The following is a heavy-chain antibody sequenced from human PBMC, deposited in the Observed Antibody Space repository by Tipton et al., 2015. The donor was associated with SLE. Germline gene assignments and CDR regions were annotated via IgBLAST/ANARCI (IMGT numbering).Heavy chain of an antibody. Sequence: SLRLSCTVSGFTFTNAWMSWVRRAPGKGLEWVSAISGGGSTYYADFVKGRFSISIDKSKKTLFLQMNSLRVDDTATYYCAKFEKTTDFYLDSWGQGTLVSVSS. V-gene: IGHV3-23*01. CDR3: AKFEKTTDFYLDS. CDR2: ISGGGST. J-gene: IGHJ4*02. D-gene: IGHD1/OR15-1a*01. CDR1: GFTFTNAW.